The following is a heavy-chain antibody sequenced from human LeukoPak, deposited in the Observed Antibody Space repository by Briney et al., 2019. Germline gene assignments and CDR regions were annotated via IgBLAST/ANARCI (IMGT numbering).Heavy chain of an antibody. CDR1: GGSLTSSSYY. D-gene: IGHD6-13*01. J-gene: IGHJ5*02. CDR2: IYYSGST. V-gene: IGHV4-39*07. CDR3: ARDADEQQLVPYNWFDP. Sequence: SETLSLTCTVSGGSLTSSSYYWGWIRQPPGKGLEWIGSIYYSGSTYYNPSLKSRVTISIDTSKNQFSLKLSSVTAADTAVYYCARDADEQQLVPYNWFDPWGQGTLVTVSS.